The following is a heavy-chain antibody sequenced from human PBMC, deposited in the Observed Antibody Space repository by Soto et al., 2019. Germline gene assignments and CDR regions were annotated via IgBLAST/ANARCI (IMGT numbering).Heavy chain of an antibody. D-gene: IGHD6-13*01. CDR2: IIPILGIA. Sequence: ASVKVSCKASGGTFSSYTISWVRQAPGQGLEWMGRIIPILGIANYAQKFQGRVTITADKSTSTAYMELSSLRSEDTAVYYCARDRGQQLVRGEYYYYYYMDVWGKGTTVTVSS. V-gene: IGHV1-69*04. J-gene: IGHJ6*03. CDR1: GGTFSSYT. CDR3: ARDRGQQLVRGEYYYYYYMDV.